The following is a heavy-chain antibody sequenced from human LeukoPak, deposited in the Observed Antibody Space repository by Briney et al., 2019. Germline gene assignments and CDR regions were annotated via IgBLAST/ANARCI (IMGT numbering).Heavy chain of an antibody. CDR2: ICSGGST. V-gene: IGHV3-53*04. J-gene: IGHJ4*02. CDR1: GFTVSTSY. D-gene: IGHD2-2*01. CDR3: ARNPGSSSSTHADY. Sequence: GGSLRLSCAASGFTVSTSYMSWVRQAPGKGLECVSVICSGGSTYYADSVKRRFTISRHNSNNTVYLEMNSLRPEDTAVYYCARNPGSSSSTHADYWGQGTLVTVSS.